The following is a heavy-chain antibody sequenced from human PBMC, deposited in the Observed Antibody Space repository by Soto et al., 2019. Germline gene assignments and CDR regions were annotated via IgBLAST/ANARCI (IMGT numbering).Heavy chain of an antibody. Sequence: SETLSLTCTVSGGSISSSSYYWGWIRQPPGKGLEWIGSIYYSGSTYYNPSLKSRVTISVDTSKNQFSLKLSSVTAADTAVYYCASSRSAVLRYFDWLLFDYWGQGTLVTVSS. V-gene: IGHV4-39*01. CDR2: IYYSGST. CDR1: GGSISSSSYY. D-gene: IGHD3-9*01. CDR3: ASSRSAVLRYFDWLLFDY. J-gene: IGHJ4*02.